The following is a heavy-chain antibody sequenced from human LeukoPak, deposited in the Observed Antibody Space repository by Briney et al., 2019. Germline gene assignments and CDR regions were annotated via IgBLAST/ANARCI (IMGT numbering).Heavy chain of an antibody. CDR1: GYTFTSYY. J-gene: IGHJ4*02. Sequence: ASVKVSCKASGYTFTSYYMHWVRQAPGQGLEWMGIINPSGGSTSYAQKFQGRVTMTRDMSTSTVYMELSSLGSGDTAVYYCARFVYGGKVGYFDYWGQGTLVTVSS. V-gene: IGHV1-46*01. CDR3: ARFVYGGKVGYFDY. CDR2: INPSGGST. D-gene: IGHD4-23*01.